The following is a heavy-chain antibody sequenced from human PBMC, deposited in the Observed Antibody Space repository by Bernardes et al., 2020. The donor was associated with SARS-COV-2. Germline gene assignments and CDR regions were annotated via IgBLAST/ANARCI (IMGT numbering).Heavy chain of an antibody. D-gene: IGHD2-2*01. CDR1: GYTLTALS. Sequence: ASVKVSCKVSGYTLTALSMHWVRQAPGQGLEWMGGFDPEDGETIYAQKFQGRVTMTEDTSTDTAYMELSSLRSEDTAVYYCVAVPAAIRCYWFDPWGQGTLVTVSS. CDR3: VAVPAAIRCYWFDP. J-gene: IGHJ5*02. CDR2: FDPEDGET. V-gene: IGHV1-24*01.